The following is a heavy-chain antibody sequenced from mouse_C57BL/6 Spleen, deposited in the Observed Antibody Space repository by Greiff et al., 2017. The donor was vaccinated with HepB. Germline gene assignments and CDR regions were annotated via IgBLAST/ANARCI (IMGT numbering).Heavy chain of an antibody. V-gene: IGHV1-61*01. CDR3: ARLGSSGPFDY. CDR1: GYTFTSYW. CDR2: IYPSDSET. Sequence: QVQLQQSGAELVRPGSSVKLSCKASGYTFTSYWMDWVKQRPGQGLEWIGNIYPSDSETHYNQKFKDKATLTVDKSSSTAYMQLSSLTSEDSAVYYCARLGSSGPFDYWGQGTTLTVSS. D-gene: IGHD3-2*02. J-gene: IGHJ2*01.